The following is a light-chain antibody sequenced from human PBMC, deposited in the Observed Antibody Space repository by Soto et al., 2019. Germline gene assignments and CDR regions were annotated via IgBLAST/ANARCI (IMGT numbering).Light chain of an antibody. J-gene: IGLJ3*02. CDR2: GNS. CDR1: SSNIGAGYN. Sequence: QSVLTQPPSVSGAPGQRVTISCTGSSSNIGAGYNVHWYQQLPGTAPKLLIYGNSNRPSGVPDRFSGSKSGTSASLAITGLQAEDEADYYCPSYGSRRSGLLFGGGTMLAVL. CDR3: PSYGSRRSGLL. V-gene: IGLV1-40*01.